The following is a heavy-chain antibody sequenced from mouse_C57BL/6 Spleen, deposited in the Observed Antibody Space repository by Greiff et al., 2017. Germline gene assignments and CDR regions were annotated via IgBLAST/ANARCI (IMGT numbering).Heavy chain of an antibody. CDR2: IYPENGDT. J-gene: IGHJ3*01. V-gene: IGHV14-4*01. D-gene: IGHD2-3*01. CDR1: GFTFKDDY. Sequence: EVQLQESGAELVRPGASVKLSCTASGFTFKDDYMHWVKQRPEQGLEWIGWIYPENGDTEYASKFQGKATITADTSSNTAYLQLSSLTSEDTAVYYCTQGDDGSPFAYWGQGTLVTVSA. CDR3: TQGDDGSPFAY.